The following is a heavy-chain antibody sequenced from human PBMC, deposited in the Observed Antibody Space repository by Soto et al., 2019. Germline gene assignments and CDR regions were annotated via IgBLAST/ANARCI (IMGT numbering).Heavy chain of an antibody. V-gene: IGHV4-39*01. Sequence: ASETLSLTCTVSGGSISSSSYYWGWIRQPPGKGLEWIGSIYYSGSTYYNPSLKSRVTISVDTSKNQFSLKLSSVTAADTAVYYCARSTYYYYYYMDVWGKGTTVTVSS. CDR3: ARSTYYYYYYMDV. CDR2: IYYSGST. CDR1: GGSISSSSYY. J-gene: IGHJ6*03.